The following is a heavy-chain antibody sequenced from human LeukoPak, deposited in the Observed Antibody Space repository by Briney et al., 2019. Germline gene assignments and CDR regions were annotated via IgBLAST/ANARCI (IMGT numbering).Heavy chain of an antibody. V-gene: IGHV3-21*01. Sequence: GGSLRLSCAASGFTFSRYSINWVRQAPGKGLEWVSFISTSSSYIHYADSVKGRFTTSRDNARNSLYLQMNSLRAEDTAVYYCARVVDTPMVLYGAFDIWGQGTMVTVSS. CDR2: ISTSSSYI. CDR1: GFTFSRYS. D-gene: IGHD5-18*01. J-gene: IGHJ3*02. CDR3: ARVVDTPMVLYGAFDI.